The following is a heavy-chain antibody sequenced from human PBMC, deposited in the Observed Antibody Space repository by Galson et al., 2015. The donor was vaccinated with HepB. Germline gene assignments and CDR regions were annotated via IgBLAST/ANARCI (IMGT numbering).Heavy chain of an antibody. CDR3: ARPSVVAAKVIAFDI. J-gene: IGHJ3*02. CDR2: INPNSGGT. CDR1: GYTFTSYG. D-gene: IGHD2-15*01. Sequence: SVKVSCKASGYTFTSYGISWVRQAPGQGLEWMGWINPNSGGTNYAQKFQGRVTMTRDTSISTAYMELSRLRSDGTAVYYCARPSVVAAKVIAFDIWGQGTMVTVSS. V-gene: IGHV1-2*02.